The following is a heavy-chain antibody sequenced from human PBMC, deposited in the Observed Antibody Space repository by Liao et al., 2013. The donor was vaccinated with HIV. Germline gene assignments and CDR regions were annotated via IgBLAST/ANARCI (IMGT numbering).Heavy chain of an antibody. CDR3: ARGAGYSYGRRMDI. CDR2: INHSGST. J-gene: IGHJ3*02. V-gene: IGHV4-34*01. Sequence: QVQLQQWGAGLLKPSETLSLTCAVYGGSFSGYYWSWIRQPPGKGLEWIGEINHSGSTNYNPSLESRVTISVDTSMNQFSLKVSSVTAADTAVYYCARGAGYSYGRRMDIWGQGTMVTVSS. CDR1: GGSFSGYY. D-gene: IGHD5-18*01.